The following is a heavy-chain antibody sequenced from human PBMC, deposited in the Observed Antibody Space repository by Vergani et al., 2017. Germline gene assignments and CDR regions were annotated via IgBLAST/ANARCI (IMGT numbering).Heavy chain of an antibody. CDR3: AKDGGKYCTNGVCPIDY. Sequence: EVQLLESGGGLVQPGGSLRLSCAASGFTFSSYAMSWVRQAPGKGLEWVSAISGSGGSTYYADSVKGRFTISRDNSKNTLYLQMNSLRAEDTAVYYCAKDGGKYCTNGVCPIDYWGQGTLVTVSS. J-gene: IGHJ4*02. D-gene: IGHD2-8*01. CDR1: GFTFSSYA. CDR2: ISGSGGST. V-gene: IGHV3-23*01.